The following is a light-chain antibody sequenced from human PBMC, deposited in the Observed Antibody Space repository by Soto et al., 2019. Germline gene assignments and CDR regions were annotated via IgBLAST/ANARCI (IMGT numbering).Light chain of an antibody. CDR3: LQYYTTPWT. CDR2: WAS. Sequence: DSVMTQSPDSLAVSLGERATINCKSSQSVLYSSNNKNYLAWYQQKAGQPPNLIIYWASTRKSGVPDRFSGSGSGTDFTLTISSLQAEDVAVYYCLQYYTTPWTFGQGTRVELK. CDR1: QSVLYSSNNKNY. J-gene: IGKJ1*01. V-gene: IGKV4-1*01.